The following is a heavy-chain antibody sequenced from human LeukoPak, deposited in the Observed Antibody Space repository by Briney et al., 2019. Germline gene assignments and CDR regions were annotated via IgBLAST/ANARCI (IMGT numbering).Heavy chain of an antibody. D-gene: IGHD6-19*01. CDR3: AKDLHSGWPFDY. Sequence: PGGSLRLSCAASGFTFNNFGLHWVRQAPGKGLEWVAFISYDGSDKNCVDSVQGRFTISRDNSKNTLYLQMNSLRVDDTAVYYCAKDLHSGWPFDYWGQGILVTVSS. V-gene: IGHV3-30*02. CDR2: ISYDGSDK. CDR1: GFTFNNFG. J-gene: IGHJ4*02.